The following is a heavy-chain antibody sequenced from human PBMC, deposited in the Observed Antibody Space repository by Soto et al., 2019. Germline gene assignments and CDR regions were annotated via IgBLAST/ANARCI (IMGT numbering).Heavy chain of an antibody. V-gene: IGHV4-31*03. Sequence: QVQLQESGPGLVKPSQTLSLTCTVSGDSIGTGGYYWDWIRQHPGKGPEWIGYIHYSGNTYSSPSLKSRLTMSQYTSKNQFSLQLSSVTAANTAVYYCATNHDDISGRTPLLFDSWGQGTLVSVSS. CDR2: IHYSGNT. J-gene: IGHJ4*02. D-gene: IGHD3-22*01. CDR3: ATNHDDISGRTPLLFDS. CDR1: GDSIGTGGYY.